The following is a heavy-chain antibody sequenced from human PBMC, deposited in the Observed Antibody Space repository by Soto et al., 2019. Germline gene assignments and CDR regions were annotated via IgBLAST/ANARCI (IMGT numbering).Heavy chain of an antibody. CDR2: FDPEDGET. J-gene: IGHJ4*01. CDR1: GYTLTELS. Sequence: GASVKVSCKVSGYTLTELSMHWVRQAPGKGLEWMGGFDPEDGETIYAQKFQGRVTMTEDTSTDTAYMELSSLRSEDTAVYYCTTDSYSTIIIVRFDYWGHGTLVTVSS. D-gene: IGHD3-22*01. CDR3: TTDSYSTIIIVRFDY. V-gene: IGHV1-24*01.